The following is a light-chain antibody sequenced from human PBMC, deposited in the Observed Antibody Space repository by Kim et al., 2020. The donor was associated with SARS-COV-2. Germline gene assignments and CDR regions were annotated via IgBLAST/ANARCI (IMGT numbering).Light chain of an antibody. Sequence: SSELTQDPAVSAVLGQTVRITCQGDSFRRYYVSWYQQKPGQAPVPVIFGQNSRPPGIPDRFSGSSSGNTASLTITGTQAEDEADYYCNFRDSSGNHVVFGGGTKLTVL. CDR2: GQN. CDR3: NFRDSSGNHVV. V-gene: IGLV3-19*01. CDR1: SFRRYY. J-gene: IGLJ2*01.